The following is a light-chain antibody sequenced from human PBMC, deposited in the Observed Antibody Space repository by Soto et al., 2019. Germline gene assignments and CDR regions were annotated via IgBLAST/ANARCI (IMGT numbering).Light chain of an antibody. J-gene: IGKJ4*01. CDR3: QQSYSAPLT. CDR1: QGISSW. V-gene: IGKV1-12*01. CDR2: AAS. Sequence: DIQMTQSPSSVSASVGDRVTITGRASQGISSWLAWYQQTPGKAPRLLIYAASSLQSGVPSRFSGSGSGTDFTLTINTLQPEDFATYFCQQSYSAPLTFGGGTKVDIK.